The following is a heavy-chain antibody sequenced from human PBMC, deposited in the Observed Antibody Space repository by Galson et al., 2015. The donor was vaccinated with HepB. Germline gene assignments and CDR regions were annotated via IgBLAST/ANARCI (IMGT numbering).Heavy chain of an antibody. D-gene: IGHD3-22*01. V-gene: IGHV1-69*13. J-gene: IGHJ4*02. Sequence: SVKVSCKASGGTFSNYVISWVRQAPGQGLEWMGGIVPILGSAKYAQKFQDRVTITADESTSTAYIDLSSLRSEDTAVYYCARPKYCSGYYRMVIFDYWGQGTLVTVSS. CDR2: IVPILGSA. CDR1: GGTFSNYV. CDR3: ARPKYCSGYYRMVIFDY.